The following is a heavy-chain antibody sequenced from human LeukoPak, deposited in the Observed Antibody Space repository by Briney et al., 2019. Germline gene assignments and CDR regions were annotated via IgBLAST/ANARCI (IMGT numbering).Heavy chain of an antibody. J-gene: IGHJ6*02. V-gene: IGHV1-2*04. CDR2: INPNSGGT. D-gene: IGHD3-10*01. CDR3: ARDRLDYYGSGSPWDGMDV. Sequence: ASVKVSCKASGYTFTSYAMHWVRQAPGQRREWMGWINPNSGGTNYAQKSQGWVTMTRDTSISTAYMELSRLRSDDTAVYYCARDRLDYYGSGSPWDGMDVWGQGTTVTVSS. CDR1: GYTFTSYA.